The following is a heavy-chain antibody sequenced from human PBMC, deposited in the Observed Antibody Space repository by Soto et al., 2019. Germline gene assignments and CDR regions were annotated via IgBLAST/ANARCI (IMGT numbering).Heavy chain of an antibody. V-gene: IGHV2-5*02. J-gene: IGHJ5*02. D-gene: IGHD3-10*01. CDR1: GFSLSTSGVG. Sequence: QITLKESGPTLVKPTQTLTLTCTCAGFSLSTSGVGMGWIRQPPGKALAWLALIYLDDDKRYSPTLKSRLTITKETSKTQGVLTMTNMDPLDTATYYWAHRRSSYYGSGATNWFDPWGQGTLVTVSS. CDR3: AHRRSSYYGSGATNWFDP. CDR2: IYLDDDK.